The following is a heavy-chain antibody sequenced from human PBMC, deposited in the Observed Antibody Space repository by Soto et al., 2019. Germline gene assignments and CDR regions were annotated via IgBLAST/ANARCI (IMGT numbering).Heavy chain of an antibody. V-gene: IGHV3-30*04. CDR2: IPYDGSYQ. Sequence: GGSLRLSCAASGSTFSSDAMHWVRQAPGKGLEWVAVIPYDGSYQYYADSVRGRFTIARDNSKNMLYLQMNSLRADDTAVYYCARDVGTQLDFWSTSGMDVWCQGTTVTVSS. CDR3: ARDVGTQLDFWSTSGMDV. D-gene: IGHD3-3*01. J-gene: IGHJ6*02. CDR1: GSTFSSDA.